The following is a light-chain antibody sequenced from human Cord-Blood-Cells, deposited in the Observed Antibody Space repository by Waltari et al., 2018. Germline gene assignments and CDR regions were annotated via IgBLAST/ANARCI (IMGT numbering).Light chain of an antibody. Sequence: DIVMTQSPDSLAVSLGERATINCKPSQGVLYSSNNKNYLAWYQQKPGQPPKLLIYWASTRESGVPDRFSGSGSGTDFTLTSSSLQAEDVAVYYCQQYYSTPFTFGPGTKVDIK. CDR2: WAS. CDR1: QGVLYSSNNKNY. CDR3: QQYYSTPFT. V-gene: IGKV4-1*01. J-gene: IGKJ3*01.